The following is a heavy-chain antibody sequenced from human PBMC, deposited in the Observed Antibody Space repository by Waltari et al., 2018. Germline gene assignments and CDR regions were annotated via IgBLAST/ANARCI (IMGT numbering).Heavy chain of an antibody. D-gene: IGHD3-22*01. CDR2: ISGSGGST. J-gene: IGHJ4*02. CDR1: GFTFSSYY. Sequence: EVQLLESGGGLVQPGGSLRLSCAASGFTFSSYYMRWVRQAPGKWLGWVSAISGSGGSTYYADSVKGRFTISRDNSKNTLYLQMNSLRAEDTAVYYCAKDGITMIVVTFDYWGQGTLVTVSS. CDR3: AKDGITMIVVTFDY. V-gene: IGHV3-23*01.